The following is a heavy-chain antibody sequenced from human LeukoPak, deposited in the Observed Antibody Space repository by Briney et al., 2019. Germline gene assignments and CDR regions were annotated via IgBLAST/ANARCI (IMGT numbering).Heavy chain of an antibody. V-gene: IGHV4-38-2*01. J-gene: IGHJ4*02. CDR3: ARHGGHSGFDPYDF. D-gene: IGHD5-12*01. Sequence: PSETLSLTCAVSGYSISKGYYWAWIRQPPGKGLEWIGSIYHSGSTYHKPSLKSRVTISVDTSKNQFSLNVNSVTATDTAVYYCARHGGHSGFDPYDFWGQGTLVTVSS. CDR2: IYHSGST. CDR1: GYSISKGYY.